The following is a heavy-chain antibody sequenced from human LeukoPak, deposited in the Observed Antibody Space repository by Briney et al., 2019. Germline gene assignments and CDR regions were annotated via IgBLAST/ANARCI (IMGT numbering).Heavy chain of an antibody. V-gene: IGHV4-39*01. J-gene: IGHJ4*01. D-gene: IGHD1-1*01. CDR1: GGSISTGRY. Sequence: SETLSLTCGVSGGSISTGRYWGWIRQPPGKGLEWLGTIYYGGNTYYNPSLKSRLIISVDTSKNQFSLKLTSVTAADTALYFCARQYWNDNWVPYYFDYWGHGTLVTVSS. CDR2: IYYGGNT. CDR3: ARQYWNDNWVPYYFDY.